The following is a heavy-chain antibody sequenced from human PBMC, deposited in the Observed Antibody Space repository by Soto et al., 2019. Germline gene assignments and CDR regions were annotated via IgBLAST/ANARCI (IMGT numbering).Heavy chain of an antibody. CDR3: AREGYCSSTSCYTPHYYYYGMDV. J-gene: IGHJ6*02. CDR1: GGTFSSYA. V-gene: IGHV1-69*13. D-gene: IGHD2-2*02. CDR2: IIPIFGTA. Sequence: WASVKVSCKASGGTFSSYAISWVRQAPGQGLEWMGGIIPIFGTANYAQKFQGRVTITADESTSTAYMELSSLRSEDTAVYYCAREGYCSSTSCYTPHYYYYGMDVWGQGTTVTVSS.